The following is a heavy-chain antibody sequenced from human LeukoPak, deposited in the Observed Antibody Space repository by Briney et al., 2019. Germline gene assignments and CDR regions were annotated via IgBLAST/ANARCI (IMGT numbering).Heavy chain of an antibody. J-gene: IGHJ4*02. CDR1: GFSFYNAW. CDR2: IRSNCDGGTI. Sequence: GGSLRLSCATSGFSFYNAWMNWVRQAPGKGLEWVGRIRSNCDGGTIDYAAPVKGRFTLSRDDSKNTLYLQMNSLKTEDTAVYYCTTQYYDYVWGRYFDYWGQGTLVTVSS. V-gene: IGHV3-15*07. D-gene: IGHD3-16*01. CDR3: TTQYYDYVWGRYFDY.